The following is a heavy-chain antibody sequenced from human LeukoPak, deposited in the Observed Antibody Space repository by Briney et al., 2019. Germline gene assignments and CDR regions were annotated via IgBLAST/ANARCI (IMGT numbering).Heavy chain of an antibody. D-gene: IGHD1-26*01. CDR3: ARILEGSGAAFDI. CDR1: GGSMNNYY. V-gene: IGHV4-59*01. Sequence: KPSETLSLTCIVSGGSMNNYYWSWIRQPPGKGLEWIAYIHYTGITNYNPFLKSRVTISLDTSKNQFSLKLNSVTAADTAFYYCARILEGSGAAFDIWGQGTMVNVSS. J-gene: IGHJ3*02. CDR2: IHYTGIT.